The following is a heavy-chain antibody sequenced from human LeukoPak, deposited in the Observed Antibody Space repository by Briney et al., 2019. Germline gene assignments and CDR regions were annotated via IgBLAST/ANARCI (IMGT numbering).Heavy chain of an antibody. Sequence: GGSLRLSCAASGFTFSSYWMSWVRQAPGKGLEWVANIKQDGSEKYYVDSVKGRFTISRENAKNSLYLQMNSLRAEDTAVYYCARADSSIAARLSRSSIFNYYYYMDVWGKGTTVTVSS. CDR2: IKQDGSEK. V-gene: IGHV3-7*01. CDR1: GFTFSSYW. CDR3: ARADSSIAARLSRSSIFNYYYYMDV. D-gene: IGHD6-6*01. J-gene: IGHJ6*03.